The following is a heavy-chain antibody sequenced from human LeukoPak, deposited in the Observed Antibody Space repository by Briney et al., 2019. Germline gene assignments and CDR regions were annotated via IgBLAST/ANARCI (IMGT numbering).Heavy chain of an antibody. CDR2: IYYSGST. V-gene: IGHV4-59*01. CDR1: GGSISSYY. Sequence: PSETLSLTWTVSGGSISSYYWSWIRQPPGKGLEWVGYIYYSGSTNYNPSLKSRVTISLDTSKNQFSLKLSSVTAADTALYYCTRSGQYYYGSGSHDYWGQGTLVTVSS. J-gene: IGHJ4*02. CDR3: TRSGQYYYGSGSHDY. D-gene: IGHD3-10*01.